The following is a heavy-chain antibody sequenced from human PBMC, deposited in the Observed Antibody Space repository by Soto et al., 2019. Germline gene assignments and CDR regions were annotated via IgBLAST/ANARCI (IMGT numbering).Heavy chain of an antibody. Sequence: QVQLVQSGAEVKKPGASVKVSCKASGYTFTSYAMNWVRQAPGQRLEWMGWINAGNGNTKDSQKFQGRVTITRDTTARTAYTELSSLRSEDTGVYYCARSVGAALSDYWGQGNLVTVSS. CDR3: ARSVGAALSDY. CDR2: INAGNGNT. V-gene: IGHV1-3*01. J-gene: IGHJ4*02. CDR1: GYTFTSYA. D-gene: IGHD1-26*01.